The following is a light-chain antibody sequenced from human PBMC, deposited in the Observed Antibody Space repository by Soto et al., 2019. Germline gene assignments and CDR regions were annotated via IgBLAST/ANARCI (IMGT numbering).Light chain of an antibody. CDR2: DAS. Sequence: EIVLTQSPATLSLPPGERATLSCRASQSVSSYLAWYQQKPGQAPRLLIYDASNRATGIPARFSGSGSGTDFTLTISSLEPEDFAVYYCQQRSNWVTFGPGTKVDIK. CDR1: QSVSSY. J-gene: IGKJ3*01. V-gene: IGKV3-11*01. CDR3: QQRSNWVT.